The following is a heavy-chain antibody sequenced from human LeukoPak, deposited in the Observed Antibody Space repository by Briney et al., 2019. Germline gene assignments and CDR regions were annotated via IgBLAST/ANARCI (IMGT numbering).Heavy chain of an antibody. CDR1: GGSISSSTYY. CDR3: ARWCCSSTSCQLKGIAPGGFDY. CDR2: IYYSGGT. V-gene: IGHV4-39*01. Sequence: PSETLSLTCTVSGGSISSSTYYWGWIRQPPGKGLEWIGSIYYSGGTYYNPSLKSRVTISVDTSKNQFSLKLSSVTAADTAVYYCARWCCSSTSCQLKGIAPGGFDYWGQGTLVTVSS. J-gene: IGHJ4*02. D-gene: IGHD2-2*01.